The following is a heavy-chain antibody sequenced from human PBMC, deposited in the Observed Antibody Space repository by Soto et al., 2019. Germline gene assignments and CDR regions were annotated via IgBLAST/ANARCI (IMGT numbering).Heavy chain of an antibody. V-gene: IGHV1-69*13. CDR2: IIPIFGTA. Sequence: SVKVSCKASGGTFSSYAISWVRQAPGQGLEWMGGIIPIFGTANYAQKFQGRVTITADESTSTAYMELSSLRSEDAAVYYCARDGYDSSGLSYWGQGTLVTSPQ. CDR1: GGTFSSYA. D-gene: IGHD3-22*01. CDR3: ARDGYDSSGLSY. J-gene: IGHJ4*02.